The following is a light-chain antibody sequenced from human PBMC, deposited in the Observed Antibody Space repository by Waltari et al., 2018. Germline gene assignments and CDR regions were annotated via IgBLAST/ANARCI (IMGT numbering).Light chain of an antibody. J-gene: IGLJ2*01. CDR1: SLRSYY. Sequence: SSELTQDPAVSVALGQTVRITCQGDSLRSYYASWYQQKAGQAPVLGIYGKNNRPSEIPDRFSGSSSGKTASLTITRAQAEDEADYYRNSRDSSGNPLVAFGGGTKLTVL. V-gene: IGLV3-19*01. CDR3: NSRDSSGNPLVA. CDR2: GKN.